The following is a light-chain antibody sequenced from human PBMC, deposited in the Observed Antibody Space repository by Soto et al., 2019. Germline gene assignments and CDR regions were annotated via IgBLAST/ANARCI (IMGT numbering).Light chain of an antibody. J-gene: IGKJ1*01. CDR3: RQYYNRPPWT. V-gene: IGKV3-15*01. Sequence: EILMTLSPATLTVSPGDSATLSCRASRSVDTDLAWYQQKPGQAPRLLVFATSARATGVPDRFRGSRSGTDFTLTTSPVQPEDSANPYCRQYYNRPPWTFGQGAKVDIK. CDR2: ATS. CDR1: RSVDTD.